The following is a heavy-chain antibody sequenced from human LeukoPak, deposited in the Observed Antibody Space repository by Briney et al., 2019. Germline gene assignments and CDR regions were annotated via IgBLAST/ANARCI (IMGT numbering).Heavy chain of an antibody. D-gene: IGHD3-10*01. CDR3: AADRGRTYYYGSGLHAFDI. CDR1: GFTFTSSA. J-gene: IGHJ3*02. CDR2: IVVGSGNT. Sequence: SVKVSCKASGFTFTSSAVQWVRQARGQRLEWIGWIVVGSGNTNYAQKFQERVTITRDMSTSTAYMELSSLRSEDTAVYYCAADRGRTYYYGSGLHAFDIWGQGTMVTVSS. V-gene: IGHV1-58*01.